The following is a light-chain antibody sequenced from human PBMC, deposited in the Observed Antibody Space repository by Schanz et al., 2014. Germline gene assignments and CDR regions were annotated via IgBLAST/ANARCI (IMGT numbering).Light chain of an antibody. Sequence: QSALTQPPSASGSPGQSVTISCTGTSSDVGGYNYVSWFQQHPGKAPELMTYDVTKRPSGVPDRFSGSKSGNTASLTISGLQAEDEADYYCCSYAGTYTYVFGTGTKLTVL. J-gene: IGLJ1*01. CDR3: CSYAGTYTYV. CDR2: DVT. V-gene: IGLV2-11*01. CDR1: SSDVGGYNY.